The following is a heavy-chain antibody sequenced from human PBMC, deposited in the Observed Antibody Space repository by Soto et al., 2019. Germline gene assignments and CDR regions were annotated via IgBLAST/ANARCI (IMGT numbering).Heavy chain of an antibody. V-gene: IGHV3-53*02. J-gene: IGHJ6*02. D-gene: IGHD2-2*01. CDR1: GFTVSTNY. CDR3: ARKPPAAIQGWAYGMDV. Sequence: EVQLVQTGGGLIQPGGSLRLSCVASGFTVSTNYLSWVRQVPGKGLEWVSVLHGSGSTSYADSVKGRFTISRDNARNTFYRQMNSLRVEDTAVYYCARKPPAAIQGWAYGMDVCGQGTTVTVSS. CDR2: LHGSGST.